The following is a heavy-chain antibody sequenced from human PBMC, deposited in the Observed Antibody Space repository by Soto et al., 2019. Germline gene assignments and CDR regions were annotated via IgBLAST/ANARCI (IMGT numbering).Heavy chain of an antibody. CDR1: GGSMSSGDYY. V-gene: IGHV4-31*11. J-gene: IGHJ6*02. Sequence: LSLTCAVTGGSMSSGDYYWTWIRQHPGKGLEWIGYINYRGSLYYNPSLKSRVSMSVVTSKNQFSLNLSSVTAADTAVYYCARELPQRQGRNMDVWGQGTTVTVSS. CDR3: ARELPQRQGRNMDV. CDR2: INYRGSL. D-gene: IGHD1-1*01.